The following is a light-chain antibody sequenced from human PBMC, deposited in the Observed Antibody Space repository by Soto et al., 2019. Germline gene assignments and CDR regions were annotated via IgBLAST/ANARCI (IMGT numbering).Light chain of an antibody. CDR1: QSISSW. V-gene: IGKV1-5*01. CDR3: QQYNSYWT. J-gene: IGKJ1*01. Sequence: DIQMTQSPSTLSPSXGDRVTITCRASQSISSWLAWYQQKPGKAPKLLIYDASSLESGVPSRFSGSGSGTEFTLTISSLQPDDFATYYCQQYNSYWTFGQGTKVDIK. CDR2: DAS.